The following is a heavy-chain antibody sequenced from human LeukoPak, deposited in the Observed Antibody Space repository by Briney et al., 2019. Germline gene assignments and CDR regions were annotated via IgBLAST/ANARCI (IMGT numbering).Heavy chain of an antibody. J-gene: IGHJ6*03. Sequence: ASVKVSCKASGYTFTSYDINWVRQATGQGLEWMGWMNPNSGNTGYAQKFQGRVTITRNTSISTAYMELSSLRSEDTAVYYCARAIWYYYSYYYYYMDVWGKGTTVTVSS. CDR2: MNPNSGNT. CDR3: ARAIWYYYSYYYYYMDV. V-gene: IGHV1-8*03. D-gene: IGHD2-8*01. CDR1: GYTFTSYD.